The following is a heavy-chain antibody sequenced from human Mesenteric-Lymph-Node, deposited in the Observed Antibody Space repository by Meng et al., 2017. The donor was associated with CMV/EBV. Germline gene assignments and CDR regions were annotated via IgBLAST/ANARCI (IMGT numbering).Heavy chain of an antibody. CDR1: GFTFDDYA. CDR2: IKQDGSEK. J-gene: IGHJ6*02. Sequence: GGSLRLSCAASGFTFDDYAMHWVRQAPGKGLEWVANIKQDGSEKYYVDSVKGRFTISRDNAKNSLYLQMNSLRAEDTAVYYCAREVSIAAAGTGYHYYYGMDVWGQGTTVTVSS. CDR3: AREVSIAAAGTGYHYYYGMDV. D-gene: IGHD6-13*01. V-gene: IGHV3-7*01.